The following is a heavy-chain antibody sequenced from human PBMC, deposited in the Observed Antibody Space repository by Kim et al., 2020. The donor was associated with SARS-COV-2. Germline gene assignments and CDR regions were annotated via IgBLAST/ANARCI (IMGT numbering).Heavy chain of an antibody. D-gene: IGHD6-13*01. J-gene: IGHJ3*02. Sequence: ADSVYVRITITRDNSKNTLFLQMNSLRAEDTAVYYCAKIYSSSWYDAFDIWGQGTMVTVSS. V-gene: IGHV3-23*01. CDR3: AKIYSSSWYDAFDI.